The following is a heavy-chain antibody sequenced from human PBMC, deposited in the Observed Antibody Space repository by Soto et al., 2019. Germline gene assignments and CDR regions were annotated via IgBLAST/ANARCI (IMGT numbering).Heavy chain of an antibody. V-gene: IGHV1-3*01. Sequence: GASVKVSCKASGYTFTNYAIYWVHQSPGQRLEWMGWINAGNGKTKYSQNFQGRFTISRDNAKNSLYLQMNSLRVEDTAIYYCARGSVAVTVVPPAMDFQHWGQGTLVTVSS. CDR1: GYTFTNYA. CDR2: INAGNGKT. J-gene: IGHJ1*01. CDR3: ARGSVAVTVVPPAMDFQH. D-gene: IGHD2-21*02.